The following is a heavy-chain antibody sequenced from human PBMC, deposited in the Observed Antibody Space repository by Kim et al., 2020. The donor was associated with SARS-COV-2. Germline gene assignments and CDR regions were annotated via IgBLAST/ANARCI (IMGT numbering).Heavy chain of an antibody. D-gene: IGHD3-22*01. CDR3: ARVSTMTEYYFDY. V-gene: IGHV4-34*01. J-gene: IGHJ4*02. Sequence: YNPSLKSRVTISVDTSKNQFSLKLSSVTAADTAVYYCARVSTMTEYYFDYWGQGTLVTVSS.